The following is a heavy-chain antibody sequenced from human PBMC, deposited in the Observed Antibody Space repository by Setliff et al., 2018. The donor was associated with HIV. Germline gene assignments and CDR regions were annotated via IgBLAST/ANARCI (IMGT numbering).Heavy chain of an antibody. J-gene: IGHJ3*02. Sequence: SETLSLTCTVSGGSISNYYWSWVRQPPGKGLEWIGYIYTTGSTNYNPSLKSRVTMSVDTSKNQFSLRLTSVTAADTAMYYCAREHCSGGSCNGFDIWGQGTMVTVSS. D-gene: IGHD2-15*01. CDR3: AREHCSGGSCNGFDI. V-gene: IGHV4-4*09. CDR1: GGSISNYY. CDR2: IYTTGST.